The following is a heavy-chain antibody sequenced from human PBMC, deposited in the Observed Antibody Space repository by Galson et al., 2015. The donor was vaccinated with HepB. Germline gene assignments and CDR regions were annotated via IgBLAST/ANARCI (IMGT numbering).Heavy chain of an antibody. CDR3: AREGWELPLRPFDY. CDR1: GFTFSSYS. D-gene: IGHD1-26*01. V-gene: IGHV3-48*01. J-gene: IGHJ4*02. CDR2: ISSSSSTI. Sequence: SLRLSCAASGFTFSSYSMNWVRQAPGKGLEWVSYISSSSSTIYYADSVKGRFTISRDNAKNSLYLQMNSLRAEDTAVYYCAREGWELPLRPFDYWGQGTLVTVSS.